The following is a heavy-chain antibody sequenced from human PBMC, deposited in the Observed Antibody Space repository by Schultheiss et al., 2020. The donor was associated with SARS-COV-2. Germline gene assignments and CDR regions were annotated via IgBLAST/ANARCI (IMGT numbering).Heavy chain of an antibody. J-gene: IGHJ4*02. Sequence: GESLKISCAASGFTFRSYAMTWVRQAPGKGLEWVSGIGGSDGNTYYADSVKDRFTVSRDNSVTTLYLEMNSLRVEDTAVYYCARGYSSAWWYYFDHWGQGTLVTVSS. V-gene: IGHV3-23*01. D-gene: IGHD6-19*01. CDR1: GFTFRSYA. CDR2: IGGSDGNT. CDR3: ARGYSSAWWYYFDH.